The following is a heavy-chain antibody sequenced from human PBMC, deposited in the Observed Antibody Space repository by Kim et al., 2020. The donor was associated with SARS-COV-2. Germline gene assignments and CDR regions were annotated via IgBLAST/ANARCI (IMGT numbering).Heavy chain of an antibody. J-gene: IGHJ4*02. CDR2: ISWDGTRT. D-gene: IGHD2-8*01. V-gene: IGHV3-23*01. CDR1: GFTLTTSR. Sequence: GGSLRLSCVASGFTLTTSRMDWVRQAPGEGLEWVARISWDGTRTYYADSVKGRVTMSSDRTKNTVYLHMDSLRVEDTAVYYCAKGVSNRGFDYWGQGAQVSVS. CDR3: AKGVSNRGFDY.